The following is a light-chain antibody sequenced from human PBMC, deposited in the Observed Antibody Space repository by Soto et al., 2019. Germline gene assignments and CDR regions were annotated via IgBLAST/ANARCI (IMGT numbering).Light chain of an antibody. CDR3: QTWVTGTYVV. Sequence: QPVLTQSPSASASLGASVKLTCTLSSGHSSYAIAWHQQQPEKGPRYLMKLNSDGSHSKGDGIPDRFSGSSSGAERYLTISSPQSEDEADYYCQTWVTGTYVVFGGGTKLTVL. J-gene: IGLJ2*01. V-gene: IGLV4-69*01. CDR2: LNSDGSH. CDR1: SGHSSYA.